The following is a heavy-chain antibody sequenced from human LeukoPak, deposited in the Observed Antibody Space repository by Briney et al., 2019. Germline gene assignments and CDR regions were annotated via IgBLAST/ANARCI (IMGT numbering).Heavy chain of an antibody. J-gene: IGHJ4*02. V-gene: IGHV4-59*01. CDR2: IYYSGST. CDR1: GGSISSCY. Sequence: SETLSLTCTVSGGSISSCYWSWIRQPPGKGLEWIGYIYYSGSTNYNPSLKSRVTISVDTSKNQFSLKLSSVTAADTAVYYCARGYCSGGSCYRGFDYWGQGTLVTVSS. CDR3: ARGYCSGGSCYRGFDY. D-gene: IGHD2-15*01.